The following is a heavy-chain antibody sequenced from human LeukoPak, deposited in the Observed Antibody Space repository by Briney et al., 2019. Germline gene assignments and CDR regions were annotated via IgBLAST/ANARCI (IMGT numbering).Heavy chain of an antibody. Sequence: GGSLRLSCAASGLTVSSNYMSWVRQAPGKGLEWVSVIYSGGSTYYADSVKGRFTISRDNPKNTLYLQMNSLRAEDTAVYYCARRELVRGAFDIWGQGTMVTVSS. CDR3: ARRELVRGAFDI. J-gene: IGHJ3*02. V-gene: IGHV3-66*04. CDR2: IYSGGST. D-gene: IGHD6-13*01. CDR1: GLTVSSNY.